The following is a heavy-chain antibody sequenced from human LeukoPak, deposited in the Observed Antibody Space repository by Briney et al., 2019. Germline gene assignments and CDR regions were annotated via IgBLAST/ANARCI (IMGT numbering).Heavy chain of an antibody. CDR1: GFIFSNYW. J-gene: IGHJ4*02. V-gene: IGHV3-7*01. CDR3: ARDYYDDSGYSHDS. CDR2: IKQDGSNK. Sequence: GGSLRLSCAASGFIFSNYWMSWVRQAPGKGLEWVADIKQDGSNKYYGDFLKGRFTISRDNTKNSLYLQLSSLRAEDTAVYYCARDYYDDSGYSHDSWGQGTLVIVSS. D-gene: IGHD3-22*01.